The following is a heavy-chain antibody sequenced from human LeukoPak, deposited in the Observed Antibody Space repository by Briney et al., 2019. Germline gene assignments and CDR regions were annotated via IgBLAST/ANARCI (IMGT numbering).Heavy chain of an antibody. V-gene: IGHV3-15*01. Sequence: GGSLRPSCAASGFTFSNAWMSWVRQAPGKGLEWVGRIKSKTDGGTTDYAAPVKGRFTISRDDSKNTLYLQMNSLKTEDTAVYYCTTENLIAAGYYFDYWGQGTLVTVSS. CDR2: IKSKTDGGTT. CDR3: TTENLIAAGYYFDY. CDR1: GFTFSNAW. J-gene: IGHJ4*02. D-gene: IGHD6-13*01.